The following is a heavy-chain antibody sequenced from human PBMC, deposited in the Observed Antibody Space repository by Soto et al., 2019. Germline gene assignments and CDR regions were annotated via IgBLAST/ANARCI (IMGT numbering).Heavy chain of an antibody. J-gene: IGHJ6*02. D-gene: IGHD3-16*01. CDR2: ISYDGSKK. V-gene: IGHV3-30*03. CDR3: AREGGAMSRMDV. CDR1: GFTFSSYG. Sequence: QVQLVESGGGVVQPGRSLRLSCAASGFTFSSYGMHWVRQAPGKGLEWVAVISYDGSKKYYADSVRGRFTISRDDSKNTLYLQMNSLKVEDTAVYYCAREGGAMSRMDVWGQGTTVTVSS.